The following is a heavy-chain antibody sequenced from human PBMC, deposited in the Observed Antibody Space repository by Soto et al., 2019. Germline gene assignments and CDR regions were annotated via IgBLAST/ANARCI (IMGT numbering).Heavy chain of an antibody. CDR2: LIPIFGAA. CDR1: GGTFTNYV. J-gene: IGHJ5*02. V-gene: IGHV1-69*01. Sequence: QVQLVQSGAEVRKPGSSVKVSCKISGGTFTNYVISWLRQAPGQGLEWMGGLIPIFGAANLAQKFQGRVTITADESTSTGNMEWSSLTSEDTAVYYCARGRSSPNFDPLGQGTLVTVSS. CDR3: ARGRSSPNFDP. D-gene: IGHD6-6*01.